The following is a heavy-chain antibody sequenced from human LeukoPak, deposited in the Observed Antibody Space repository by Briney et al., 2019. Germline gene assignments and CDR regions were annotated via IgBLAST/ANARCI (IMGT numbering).Heavy chain of an antibody. CDR2: ISAYNGNT. Sequence: GASVKVSCKASGYTFTSYGISWVRQAPGQGLEWMGWISAYNGNTNYAQKLQGRVTMTTDTSTSTAYMELRSLRSDDTAVYYCARDRWSGYYWDAFDIWGQGTMVTVSS. V-gene: IGHV1-18*01. D-gene: IGHD3-3*01. J-gene: IGHJ3*02. CDR3: ARDRWSGYYWDAFDI. CDR1: GYTFTSYG.